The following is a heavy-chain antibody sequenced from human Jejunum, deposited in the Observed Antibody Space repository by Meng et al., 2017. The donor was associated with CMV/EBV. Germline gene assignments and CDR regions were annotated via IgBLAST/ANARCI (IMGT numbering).Heavy chain of an antibody. CDR2: IYYSGST. CDR3: ARVSSGWDYFDY. J-gene: IGHJ4*02. V-gene: IGHV4-31*03. CDR1: RGSVSSGGYY. D-gene: IGHD6-19*01. Sequence: QGSLEELGQGRVKPSQNLTLTGTVSRGSVSSGGYYCTWIRQHAGKGLEWFGNIYYSGSTFYNPSLKRRVIISIGTSKNQFSLNLRSVTAADTAVYYCARVSSGWDYFDYWGQGTLVTVSS.